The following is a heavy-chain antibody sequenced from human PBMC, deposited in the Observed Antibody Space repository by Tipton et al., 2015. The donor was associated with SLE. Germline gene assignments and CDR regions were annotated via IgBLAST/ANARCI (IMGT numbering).Heavy chain of an antibody. CDR2: IYTSGSA. CDR1: GASISSGSYY. V-gene: IGHV4-61*09. CDR3: AGYCTSTSCYEARGGMDV. Sequence: TLSLTCTVSGASISSGSYYCSWIRQPAGKGLEWIGHIYTSGSATYNPSLISRVAMSVDTSKNQFSLELSSVTAADTAAYYCAGYCTSTSCYEARGGMDVWGQGTTVTVSS. D-gene: IGHD2-2*01. J-gene: IGHJ6*02.